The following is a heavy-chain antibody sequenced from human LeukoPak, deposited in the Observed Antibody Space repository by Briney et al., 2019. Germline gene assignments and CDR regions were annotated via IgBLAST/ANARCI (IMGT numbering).Heavy chain of an antibody. CDR3: ARDRGWLQFDC. CDR1: GFTFSSYW. J-gene: IGHJ4*02. D-gene: IGHD5-24*01. V-gene: IGHV3-7*01. CDR2: IKEDGSEK. Sequence: GGSLRLSCAASGFTFSSYWISLVRQAPGKGLEWVANIKEDGSEKYYVDSVKGRFTISRDNVKNSLYLQMNSLRAEDTAVYYCARDRGWLQFDCWGQGTLVTVSS.